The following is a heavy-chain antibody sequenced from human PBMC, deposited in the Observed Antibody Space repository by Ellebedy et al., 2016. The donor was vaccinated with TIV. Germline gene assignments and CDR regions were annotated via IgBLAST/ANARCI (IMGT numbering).Heavy chain of an antibody. V-gene: IGHV3-7*03. D-gene: IGHD1-1*01. J-gene: IGHJ4*02. CDR2: INQDGSGG. CDR3: ARWNLPFDY. CDR1: GFSFGGYG. Sequence: GESLKISXSASGFSFGGYGMDLGRQATGNGPGWVPNINQDGSGGYYADSVKGRFTISRDNAKNSLYLQMNSLSDEDTAVYYCARWNLPFDYWGQGTLVTVSS.